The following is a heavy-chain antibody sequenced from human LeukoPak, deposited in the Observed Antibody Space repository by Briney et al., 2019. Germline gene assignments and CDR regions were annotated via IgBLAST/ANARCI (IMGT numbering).Heavy chain of an antibody. CDR2: ISGSGGST. Sequence: GESLRLSCAASGFTFSTYAMSWVRQAPGKGLEWVSSISGSGGSTFYADSVKGRFTISRDNSKNTLSLQMSNLRVEDTAVYYCAAEGGFEETAFDIWGQGTVLTVSS. CDR1: GFTFSTYA. D-gene: IGHD3-10*01. CDR3: AAEGGFEETAFDI. J-gene: IGHJ3*02. V-gene: IGHV3-23*01.